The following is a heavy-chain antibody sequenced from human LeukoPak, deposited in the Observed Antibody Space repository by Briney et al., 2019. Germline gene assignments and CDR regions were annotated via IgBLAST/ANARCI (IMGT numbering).Heavy chain of an antibody. CDR2: ISSSSSYI. J-gene: IGHJ4*02. V-gene: IGHV3-21*01. CDR1: GFTFSSYS. CDR3: ARGRTTRIAAAGRSIGY. Sequence: GGSLRLSCAASGFTFSSYSMNWVRQAPGKGLEWVSSISSSSSYIYYADSVKGRFTISRDNSKNTLYLQMNSLRAEDTAVYYCARGRTTRIAAAGRSIGYWGQGTLVTVSS. D-gene: IGHD6-13*01.